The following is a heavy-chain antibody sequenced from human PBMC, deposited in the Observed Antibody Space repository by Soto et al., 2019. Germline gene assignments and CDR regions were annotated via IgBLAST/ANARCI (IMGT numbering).Heavy chain of an antibody. CDR1: GFTFSSYA. CDR2: ISYDGSNK. Sequence: HPGGSLRLSCAASGFTFSSYAMHWVRQAPGKGLEWVAVISYDGSNKYYADSVKGRFTISRDNSKNTLYLQMNSLRAEDTAVYYCARENTNYYYDSPGFRSWFDPWGQGTLVTVSS. V-gene: IGHV3-30-3*01. D-gene: IGHD3-22*01. J-gene: IGHJ5*02. CDR3: ARENTNYYYDSPGFRSWFDP.